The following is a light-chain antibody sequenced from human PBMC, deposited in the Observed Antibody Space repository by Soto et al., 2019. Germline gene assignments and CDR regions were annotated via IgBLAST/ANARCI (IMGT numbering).Light chain of an antibody. CDR1: SSDVGGYNY. Sequence: QSVLTQPASVSGSPGQSITISCTGTSSDVGGYNYVSWYQQHPGKAPKLIIYEVSNRPSGVSNRFSGSKSGNTASLTIAGLQAEDEDDYYCSSYTSGSSPVVFGTGTKVTVL. J-gene: IGLJ1*01. V-gene: IGLV2-14*01. CDR2: EVS. CDR3: SSYTSGSSPVV.